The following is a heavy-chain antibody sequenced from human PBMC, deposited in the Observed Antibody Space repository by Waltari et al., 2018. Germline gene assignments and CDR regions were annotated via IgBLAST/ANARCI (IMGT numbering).Heavy chain of an antibody. J-gene: IGHJ4*02. D-gene: IGHD2-21*01. Sequence: VASGFTFSNTGMTWVRQAPGKGLEWLSSISGSGVGTYYADSVKGRFTSSGDNSKNTLFLHMNSRTAEDTASYYCAKIVTRSHFDDWGQGTLVTVSS. CDR3: AKIVTRSHFDD. CDR2: ISGSGVGT. CDR1: GFTFSNTG. V-gene: IGHV3-23*01.